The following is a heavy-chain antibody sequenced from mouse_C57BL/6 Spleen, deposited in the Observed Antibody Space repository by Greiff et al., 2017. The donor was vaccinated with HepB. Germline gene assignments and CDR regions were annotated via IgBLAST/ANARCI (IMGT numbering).Heavy chain of an antibody. D-gene: IGHD1-1*01. J-gene: IGHJ4*01. CDR2: IHPNSGST. V-gene: IGHV1-64*01. CDR3: ARHYYGRSYAMDY. Sequence: QVQLQQPGAELVKPGASVKLSCKASGYTFTSYWMHWVKQRPGQGLEWIGMIHPNSGSTNYNEKFKSKATLTVDKSSSTAYMQLRSLTSEDAAVYYCARHYYGRSYAMDYWGQGTSVTVSS. CDR1: GYTFTSYW.